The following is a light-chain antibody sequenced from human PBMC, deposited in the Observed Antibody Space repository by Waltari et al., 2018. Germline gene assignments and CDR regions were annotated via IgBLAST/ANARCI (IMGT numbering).Light chain of an antibody. Sequence: QSALTQPAAVSGSLGQSITIPCAGGSGRLGTYNFVSWLQHPPGKPPRPILSEVTARPSGVSDRFSGSKFGNTASLTISGLQAEDEADYYCCSYAGPSTWVFGGGTKLTVI. CDR1: SGRLGTYNF. J-gene: IGLJ3*02. CDR2: EVT. V-gene: IGLV2-23*02. CDR3: CSYAGPSTWV.